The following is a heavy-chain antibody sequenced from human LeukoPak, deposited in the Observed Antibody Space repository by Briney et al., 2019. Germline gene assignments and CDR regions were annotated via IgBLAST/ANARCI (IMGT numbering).Heavy chain of an antibody. D-gene: IGHD2-15*01. CDR3: AREQGYCSGGSCYSPYYYYYMDV. CDR2: ISSSGSTI. V-gene: IGHV3-11*01. CDR1: GFTFSNYW. J-gene: IGHJ6*03. Sequence: GGSLRLSCAASGFTFSNYWMHWIRQAPGKGLEWVSYISSSGSTIYYADSVKGRFTISRDNAKNSLYLQMNSLRAEDTAVYYCAREQGYCSGGSCYSPYYYYYMDVWGKGTTVTISS.